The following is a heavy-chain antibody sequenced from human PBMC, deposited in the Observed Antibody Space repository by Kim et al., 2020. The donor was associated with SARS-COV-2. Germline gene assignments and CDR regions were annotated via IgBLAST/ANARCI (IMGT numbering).Heavy chain of an antibody. CDR3: VRNEQFTPYFDF. V-gene: IGHV3-48*04. J-gene: IGHJ4*02. D-gene: IGHD2-15*01. CDR1: GFTFSSYS. CDR2: ITASSHKT. Sequence: GGSLRLSCAVSGFTFSSYSMDWVRQTPGKGLEWVSYITASSHKTYYADSVKGRFTISRDNAKSSVFLQMNSLRAEDTAVYYCVRNEQFTPYFDFWGQGILVTVSS.